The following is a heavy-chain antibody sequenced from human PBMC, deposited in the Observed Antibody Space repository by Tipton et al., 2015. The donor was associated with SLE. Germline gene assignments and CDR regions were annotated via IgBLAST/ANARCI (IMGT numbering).Heavy chain of an antibody. CDR3: ARGGSSSWSDDAFDI. CDR2: FYNSGST. V-gene: IGHV4-59*01. Sequence: TLSLTCTVSGGSISSYYWSWVRQPPGKGVEWIGYFYNSGSTNYIPSLKSRVTISVDTSKNQFSLKLSSVTAADMAVYFCARGGSSSWSDDAFDIWGQGTMVTVSS. D-gene: IGHD6-13*01. CDR1: GGSISSYY. J-gene: IGHJ3*02.